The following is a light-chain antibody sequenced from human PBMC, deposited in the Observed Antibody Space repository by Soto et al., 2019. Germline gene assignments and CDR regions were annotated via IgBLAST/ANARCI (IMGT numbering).Light chain of an antibody. CDR1: QSVSSNY. V-gene: IGKV3-20*01. J-gene: IGKJ1*01. Sequence: EIVLTQSPGTLSLSPGEGATLSCRASQSVSSNYLAWYQQKPGQAPRLLIYGASSGATGIPDRFSGSGSGTDFALTISRLEPEDFAVYYCQQYGSSPETFGQGTKVDIK. CDR3: QQYGSSPET. CDR2: GAS.